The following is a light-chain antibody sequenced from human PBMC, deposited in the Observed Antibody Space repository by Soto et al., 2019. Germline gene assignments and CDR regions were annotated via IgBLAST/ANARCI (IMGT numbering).Light chain of an antibody. CDR3: RTWDSRLRVVV. V-gene: IGLV1-51*01. J-gene: IGLJ2*01. CDR1: SSNIGNNY. Sequence: QSVLTQPPSVSAAPRQKVTISCSGSSSNIGNNYVSWYHRVPGTAPKLLIYDNNERPSGIPDRFSGSKSGTSATLDITGLQTGDEGDYYCRTWDSRLRVVVFGGGPKVTVL. CDR2: DNN.